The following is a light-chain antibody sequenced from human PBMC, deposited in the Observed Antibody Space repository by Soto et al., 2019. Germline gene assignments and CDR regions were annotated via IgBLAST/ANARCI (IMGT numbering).Light chain of an antibody. CDR2: EVS. CDR3: SSYTSSSTLYV. V-gene: IGLV2-14*01. J-gene: IGLJ1*01. Sequence: QSGLTQPASVSGSPGQSITISCTGTSSDVGGYNYVSWYQQHPGKAPKLMIYEVSNRPSGVSNRFSGSKSGNTASLTISGLKAEDEADYYCSSYTSSSTLYVFGTGTKVTVL. CDR1: SSDVGGYNY.